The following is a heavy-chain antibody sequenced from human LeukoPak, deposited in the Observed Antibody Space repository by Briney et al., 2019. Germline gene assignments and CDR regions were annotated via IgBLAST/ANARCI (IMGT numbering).Heavy chain of an antibody. CDR1: GLTFDDYA. V-gene: IGHV3-9*01. Sequence: GGSLRLSCAASGLTFDDYAMHWVRQTPGKGLEWVSGISWNSGSIGYADSVKGRFTISRDNAKNSLYLQMNSLRAEDTALYYCAKDGSVSYGMDVWGQGTTVTVSS. CDR3: AKDGSVSYGMDV. CDR2: ISWNSGSI. J-gene: IGHJ6*02.